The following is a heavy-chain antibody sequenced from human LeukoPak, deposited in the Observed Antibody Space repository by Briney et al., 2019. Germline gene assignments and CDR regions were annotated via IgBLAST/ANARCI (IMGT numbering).Heavy chain of an antibody. CDR3: ARLEKYYDFWSGYYTRTGRFDP. V-gene: IGHV4-59*01. D-gene: IGHD3-3*01. CDR2: IYYSGST. Sequence: SETLSLTCTVSGGSISSYYWSWIRQPPGKGLEWIGYIYYSGSTNYNPSLKSRVTISVDTSKNQFSLKLSSVTAADTAAYYCARLEKYYDFWSGYYTRTGRFDPWGQGTLVTVSS. J-gene: IGHJ5*02. CDR1: GGSISSYY.